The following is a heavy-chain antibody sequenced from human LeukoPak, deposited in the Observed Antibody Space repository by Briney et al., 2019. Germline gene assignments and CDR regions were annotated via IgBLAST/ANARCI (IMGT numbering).Heavy chain of an antibody. CDR1: GYSLTTYR. CDR2: IYPGDSET. CDR3: ARAMYGSNTYYVFGF. Sequence: GESLQISCKGSGYSLTTYRIGWVRQMPGKGLEWMGIIYPGDSETTYGPSFQGLVTISADKSINTAYLQWSSLKASDTAIYYCARAMYGSNTYYVFGFWGQGTLVTVSS. V-gene: IGHV5-51*01. D-gene: IGHD3-10*01. J-gene: IGHJ4*02.